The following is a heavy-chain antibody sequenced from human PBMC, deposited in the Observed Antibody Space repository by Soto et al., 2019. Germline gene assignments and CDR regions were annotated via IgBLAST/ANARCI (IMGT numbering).Heavy chain of an antibody. D-gene: IGHD5-12*01. CDR2: INAGNGNT. V-gene: IGHV1-3*01. J-gene: IGHJ5*02. CDR1: GYTFTSYA. CDR3: ASYLLKRGYSGYGSP. Sequence: GASVKVSCKASGYTFTSYAMHWVRQAPGQRLEWMGWINAGNGNTKYSQKFQGRVTITRDTSASTAYMELSSLRSEDTAVYYCASYLLKRGYSGYGSPWGQGTMVTVSS.